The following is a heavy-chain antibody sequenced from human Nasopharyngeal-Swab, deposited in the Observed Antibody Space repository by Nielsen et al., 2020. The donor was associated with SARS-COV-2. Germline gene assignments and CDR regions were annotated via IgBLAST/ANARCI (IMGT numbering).Heavy chain of an antibody. Sequence: GESLKISCAASGFTFNTCTMNWVRQAPGKGLEWVSSISSSSTYIYYADSVKGRFTISRDNVKNPLYLQMNSLRAEDTALYYCAKDNNPYYYDSSGYAFDIWGQGTMVTVSS. CDR1: GFTFNTCT. D-gene: IGHD3-22*01. V-gene: IGHV3-21*04. CDR3: AKDNNPYYYDSSGYAFDI. J-gene: IGHJ3*02. CDR2: ISSSSTYI.